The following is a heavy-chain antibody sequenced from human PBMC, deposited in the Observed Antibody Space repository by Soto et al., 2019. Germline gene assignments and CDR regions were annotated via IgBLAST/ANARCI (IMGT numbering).Heavy chain of an antibody. Sequence: SLTCAISGDSVSSNSAAWNWIRQSPSRGLEWLGRTYYRSKWYNDYAVSVKSRITINPDTSKNQFSLQLNSVTPEDTAVYYCARILGYCSGGSCYPYYYYGMDVWGQGTTVTVSS. V-gene: IGHV6-1*01. CDR3: ARILGYCSGGSCYPYYYYGMDV. D-gene: IGHD2-15*01. CDR2: TYYRSKWYN. J-gene: IGHJ6*02. CDR1: GDSVSSNSAA.